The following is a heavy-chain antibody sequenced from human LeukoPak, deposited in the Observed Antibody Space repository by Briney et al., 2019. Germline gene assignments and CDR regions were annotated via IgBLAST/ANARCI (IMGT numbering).Heavy chain of an antibody. CDR3: AREYSH. J-gene: IGHJ4*02. CDR1: GDSITSGDSY. CDR2: IYTSGST. Sequence: SETLSLTCSVSGDSITSGDSYWTWIRQPAGRGLEWIGLIYTSGSTKYNPSLKSRITMSLDTSKNQISLQLNSATAADMAVYYCAREYSHWGPGTLVTVSS. D-gene: IGHD5-12*01. V-gene: IGHV4-61*02.